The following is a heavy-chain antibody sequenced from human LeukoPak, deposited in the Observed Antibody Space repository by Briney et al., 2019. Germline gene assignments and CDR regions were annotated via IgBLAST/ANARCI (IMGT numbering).Heavy chain of an antibody. J-gene: IGHJ4*02. V-gene: IGHV3-64D*09. D-gene: IGHD1-1*01. Sequence: GGSLRLSCSASGFTFSAYAMYWVRQAPGKGLEYVSGISSNGGSSFFADSVKGRFTISRDNSKNTLYLQMSSLRAEDTAVYYCVKITSVTGGDCWGQGTRLTVSS. CDR2: ISSNGGSS. CDR3: VKITSVTGGDC. CDR1: GFTFSAYA.